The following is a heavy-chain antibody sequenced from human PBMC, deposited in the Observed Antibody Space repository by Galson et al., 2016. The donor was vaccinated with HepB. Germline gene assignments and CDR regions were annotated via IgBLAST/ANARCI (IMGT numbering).Heavy chain of an antibody. CDR3: ARDGNHGYDMDY. Sequence: SLRLSCAASGFIVSSNDMSWVRQAPGKGLEWVSYISSGSSAIYYADSVKGRFTISRDNAKNSLYLQMNSLRDVDTAIYFCARDGNHGYDMDYWGQGTLVTVSS. CDR1: GFIVSSND. D-gene: IGHD1-14*01. J-gene: IGHJ4*02. CDR2: ISSGSSAI. V-gene: IGHV3-48*02.